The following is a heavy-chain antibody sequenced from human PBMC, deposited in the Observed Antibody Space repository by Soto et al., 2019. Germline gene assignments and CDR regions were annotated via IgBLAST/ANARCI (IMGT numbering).Heavy chain of an antibody. D-gene: IGHD3-10*01. J-gene: IGHJ4*02. CDR3: ARASASSMIRGVIIN. V-gene: IGHV4-59*12. Sequence: SETLSLTCTVSGGSISSYYWSWIRQPPGKGLEWIGYIYYSGSTNYSPSLKSRVTISVDKSKNQFSMKMTSVTAADTALYYCARASASSMIRGVIINWGQGTQVTVSS. CDR1: GGSISSYY. CDR2: IYYSGST.